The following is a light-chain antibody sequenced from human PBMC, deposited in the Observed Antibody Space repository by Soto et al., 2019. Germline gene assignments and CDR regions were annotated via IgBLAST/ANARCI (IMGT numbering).Light chain of an antibody. CDR2: EVT. CDR1: SSDVGGYNF. V-gene: IGLV2-8*01. CDR3: GSYTHTPWV. Sequence: QSALTQPPSASGSPGQSVTISCTGTSSDVGGYNFVSWYQQHPGKAPTLMIYEVTKRPSGVPDRFSGSMSGNTASLTVSGVQPEDEADYYCGSYTHTPWVFGTGTKVTVL. J-gene: IGLJ3*02.